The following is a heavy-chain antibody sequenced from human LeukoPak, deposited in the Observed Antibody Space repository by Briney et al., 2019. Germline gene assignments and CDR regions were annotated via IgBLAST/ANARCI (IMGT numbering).Heavy chain of an antibody. J-gene: IGHJ4*02. CDR1: GGSISSYY. Sequence: SETLSLTCTVSGGSISSYYWSWIRQPPGKGLEWIGYIYYSGSTNYNPSLKSRVTISVDTSKNQFSLKLSSVTAADTAVYYCARAYGSGRYVGVHVEYFDYWGQGTLVTVSS. D-gene: IGHD3-10*01. V-gene: IGHV4-59*01. CDR2: IYYSGST. CDR3: ARAYGSGRYVGVHVEYFDY.